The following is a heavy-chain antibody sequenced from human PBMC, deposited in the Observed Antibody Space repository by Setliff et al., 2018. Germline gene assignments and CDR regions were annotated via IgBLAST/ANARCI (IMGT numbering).Heavy chain of an antibody. J-gene: IGHJ4*02. CDR2: ISHSGST. V-gene: IGHV4-38-2*02. Sequence: LSLTCTVPGYSISSGHYWGWIRQPPGKGLEWIGSISHSGSTYYNPSLRSRVTISLDTSKNQFSPKLTSVTAADTAVYYCAGGRRYDYGWDFDYWGQGTLVTGSS. D-gene: IGHD4-17*01. CDR3: AGGRRYDYGWDFDY. CDR1: GYSISSGHY.